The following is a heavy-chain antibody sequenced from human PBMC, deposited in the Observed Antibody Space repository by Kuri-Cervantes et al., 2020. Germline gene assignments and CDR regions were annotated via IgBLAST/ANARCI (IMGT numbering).Heavy chain of an antibody. CDR2: ISSNSSYI. CDR3: AIDSGGYAEHY. CDR1: GFTFSNAW. Sequence: GESLKISCAASGFTFSNAWMNWVRQAPGKGLEWVSAISSNSSYIYYADSVKGRFTISRDNSKNTLYLQMNSLTAEDTAVYYCAIDSGGYAEHYWGQGTLVTVSS. J-gene: IGHJ4*02. V-gene: IGHV3-21*04. D-gene: IGHD5-12*01.